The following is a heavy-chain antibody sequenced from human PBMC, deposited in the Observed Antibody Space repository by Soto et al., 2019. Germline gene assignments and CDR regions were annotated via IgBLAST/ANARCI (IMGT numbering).Heavy chain of an antibody. CDR1: GGSISSSSYY. CDR2: IYYSGST. D-gene: IGHD2-2*02. J-gene: IGHJ6*03. V-gene: IGHV4-39*01. CDR3: ARRHCSSTSCYNDYYMDV. Sequence: SETLSLTCTVSGGSISSSSYYWGWIRQPPGKGLEWIGSIYYSGSTYYNPSLKSRVTISVDTPKNQFSLKLSSVTAADTAVYYCARRHCSSTSCYNDYYMDVWGKGTTVTVSS.